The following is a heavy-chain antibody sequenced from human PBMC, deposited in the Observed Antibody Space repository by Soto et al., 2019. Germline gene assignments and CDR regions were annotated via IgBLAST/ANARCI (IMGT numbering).Heavy chain of an antibody. CDR3: ASKFGELLADAFDI. Sequence: PSETLSLTCTVSNASISSRKWWTWVRQTPGKGLEWIGEIYHSGSINHNPSLKSRVTMSLDKSKNQFSLKMTSVTAADTAVYYCASKFGELLADAFDIWGQGTLVTVSS. D-gene: IGHD3-10*01. J-gene: IGHJ3*02. CDR1: NASISSRKW. V-gene: IGHV4-4*02. CDR2: IYHSGSI.